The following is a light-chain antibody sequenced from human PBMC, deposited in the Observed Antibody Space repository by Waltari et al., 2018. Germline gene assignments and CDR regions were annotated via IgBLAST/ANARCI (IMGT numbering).Light chain of an antibody. CDR2: GAS. CDR3: QQYNEWPRT. J-gene: IGKJ1*01. V-gene: IGKV3-15*01. Sequence: EVVLTQSPATLSVSPGERATPSCRARQSVDSSLAWYKQKDGQAPRLLVYGASTRATGIPTRFSGSGSGTEFTLSISSLQSEDFGIYYCQQYNEWPRTFGQGTRVEI. CDR1: QSVDSS.